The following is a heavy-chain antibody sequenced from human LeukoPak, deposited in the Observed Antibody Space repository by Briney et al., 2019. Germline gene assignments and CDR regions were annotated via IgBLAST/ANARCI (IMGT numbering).Heavy chain of an antibody. Sequence: GGSLRLSCALSGFTFSSYCMHWVRQAPAKGREWVSYISSSSSNIYYADSVKGRFPISRDNAKNSLHLQMNSLRAEYTAVYYCARDSLTAFDIWGQGTMVTVSS. CDR2: ISSSSSNI. CDR1: GFTFSSYC. J-gene: IGHJ3*02. CDR3: ARDSLTAFDI. V-gene: IGHV3-48*01.